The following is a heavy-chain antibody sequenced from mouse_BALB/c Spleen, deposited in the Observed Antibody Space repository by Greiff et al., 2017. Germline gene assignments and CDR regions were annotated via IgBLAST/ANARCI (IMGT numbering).Heavy chain of an antibody. CDR2: ISSGGSYT. V-gene: IGHV5-6-4*01. Sequence: EVQVVESGGGLVKPGGSLKLSCAASGFTFSSYTMSWVRQTPEKRLEWVATISSGGSYTYYPDSVKGRFTISRDNAKNTLYLQMSSLKSEDTAMYYCTRDYYGYGYFDVWGAGTTVTVSS. D-gene: IGHD1-1*01. J-gene: IGHJ1*01. CDR3: TRDYYGYGYFDV. CDR1: GFTFSSYT.